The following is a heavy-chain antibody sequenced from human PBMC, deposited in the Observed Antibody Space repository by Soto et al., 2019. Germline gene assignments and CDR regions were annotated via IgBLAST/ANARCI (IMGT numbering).Heavy chain of an antibody. CDR2: IYYSGST. D-gene: IGHD5-12*01. Sequence: PSETLSLTCTVSGGSISSSSYYWGWIRQPPGKGLEWIGSIYYSGSTYYNPSLKSRVTISVDTSKNQFSLKLSSVTAADTAVYYCARHGLVEMATIFVNWIDPWGQGTRVSVSS. CDR1: GGSISSSSYY. J-gene: IGHJ5*02. V-gene: IGHV4-39*01. CDR3: ARHGLVEMATIFVNWIDP.